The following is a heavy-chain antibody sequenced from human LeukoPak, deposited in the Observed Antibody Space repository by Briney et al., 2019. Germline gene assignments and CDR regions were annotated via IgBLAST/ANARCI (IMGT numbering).Heavy chain of an antibody. J-gene: IGHJ4*02. CDR1: GDSIRGYY. Sequence: SETLSLTCTVSGDSIRGYYWSWIRQPPGKGLVLIGQMFYSGSTNYNPSLKSRVTMSIDTSKNQFSLSRSSVTAADTAVYYCARRRFYASSGLWYYFDSWGQGTLVTVSS. V-gene: IGHV4-59*08. CDR3: ARRRFYASSGLWYYFDS. D-gene: IGHD3-22*01. CDR2: MFYSGST.